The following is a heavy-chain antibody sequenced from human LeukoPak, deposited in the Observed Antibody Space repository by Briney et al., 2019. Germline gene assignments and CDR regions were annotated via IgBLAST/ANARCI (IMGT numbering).Heavy chain of an antibody. J-gene: IGHJ5*02. Sequence: SETLSLTCTVSGGPISSSSYYWGWIRQPPGQGLEWIGNIYYGGSTYYNPSLKSRLTISVDTSKNHFSLKLSSVTAADTAVYYCGRLYCSNTACYWFDPWGQGTLVTVSS. CDR2: IYYGGST. D-gene: IGHD2-2*01. CDR1: GGPISSSSYY. CDR3: GRLYCSNTACYWFDP. V-gene: IGHV4-39*02.